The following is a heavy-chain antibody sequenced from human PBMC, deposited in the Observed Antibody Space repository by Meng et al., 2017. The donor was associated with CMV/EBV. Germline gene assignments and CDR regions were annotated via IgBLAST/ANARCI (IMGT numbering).Heavy chain of an antibody. Sequence: QVPLQQWGAGPSKPSHTLSLACAVYGGSCSGSYWSWIRQPPGKGLEWIGEINHSGSTNYNPSLKSRVTISVDTSKNQFSLKLSSVTAADTAVYYCARGRGEDTAMVPFDYWGQGTLVTVSS. CDR3: ARGRGEDTAMVPFDY. CDR1: GGSCSGSY. V-gene: IGHV4-34*01. CDR2: INHSGST. J-gene: IGHJ4*02. D-gene: IGHD5-18*01.